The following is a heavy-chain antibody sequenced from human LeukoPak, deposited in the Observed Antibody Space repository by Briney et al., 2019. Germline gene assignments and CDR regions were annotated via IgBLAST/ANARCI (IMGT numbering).Heavy chain of an antibody. D-gene: IGHD3-3*01. Sequence: ASVKVSCKASGYTFTGYYMHWVRQAPGQGLEWMGWINPNSGGTNYAQKFQGRVTMTRDTSISTAYMELSRLRSDDTAVYYCARAGQRDFWSGYYPFDYWGQGTLVTVSS. CDR1: GYTFTGYY. V-gene: IGHV1-2*02. CDR3: ARAGQRDFWSGYYPFDY. CDR2: INPNSGGT. J-gene: IGHJ4*02.